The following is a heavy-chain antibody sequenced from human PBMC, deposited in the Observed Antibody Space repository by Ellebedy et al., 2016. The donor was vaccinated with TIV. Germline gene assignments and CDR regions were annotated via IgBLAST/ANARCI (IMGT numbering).Heavy chain of an antibody. V-gene: IGHV4-34*01. CDR1: GGSFSGYY. Sequence: SETLSLXXAVYGGSFSGYYWSWIRQPPGKGLEWIGEINHSGSTNYNPSLKSRVTISVDTSKNQFSLKLSSVTAADTAVYYCARGRVGAMVVMDVWGQGTTVTVSS. D-gene: IGHD1-26*01. CDR2: INHSGST. J-gene: IGHJ6*02. CDR3: ARGRVGAMVVMDV.